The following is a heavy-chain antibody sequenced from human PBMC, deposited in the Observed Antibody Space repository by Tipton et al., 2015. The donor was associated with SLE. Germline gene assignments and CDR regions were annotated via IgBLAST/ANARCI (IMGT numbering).Heavy chain of an antibody. D-gene: IGHD4-17*01. Sequence: TLSLTCAVYGGSFSGYYWSWIRQPPGKGLEWIGEINHSGSTNYNPSLKSRVTISVDTSKSQFSLKLSSVTAADTAVYYCAIDYGDHGNAFDIWGRGTLVTVSS. CDR3: AIDYGDHGNAFDI. J-gene: IGHJ3*02. CDR2: INHSGST. V-gene: IGHV4-34*01. CDR1: GGSFSGYY.